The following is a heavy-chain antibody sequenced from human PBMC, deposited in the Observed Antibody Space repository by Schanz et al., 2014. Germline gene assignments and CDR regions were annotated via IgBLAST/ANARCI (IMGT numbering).Heavy chain of an antibody. V-gene: IGHV1-2*02. CDR2: INPNSGGT. J-gene: IGHJ4*02. CDR1: GYTFTGHH. Sequence: QVQLVQSGAEVKKPGASVKVSCKASGYTFTGHHMHWVRQAPGQGLEWMGWINPNSGGTNYAQKFQGRVTMTRDMSINTAYMELSRLRSDDSAVYYCVRTSRYSSGWYFDYWGQGTLVTVSS. D-gene: IGHD6-19*01. CDR3: VRTSRYSSGWYFDY.